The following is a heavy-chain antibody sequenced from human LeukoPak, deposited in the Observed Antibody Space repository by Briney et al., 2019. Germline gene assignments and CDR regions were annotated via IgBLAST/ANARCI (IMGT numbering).Heavy chain of an antibody. J-gene: IGHJ4*02. CDR1: GFTFDDYA. D-gene: IGHD1-26*01. Sequence: GGSLRLSCAASGFTFDDYAMHWVRQAPGKGLEWVSGISWNSGSIGCADSVKGRFTISRGNAKNSLYLQMNSLRAEDTALYYCAKDSAGADPEEIDYWGQGTLVTVSS. V-gene: IGHV3-9*01. CDR3: AKDSAGADPEEIDY. CDR2: ISWNSGSI.